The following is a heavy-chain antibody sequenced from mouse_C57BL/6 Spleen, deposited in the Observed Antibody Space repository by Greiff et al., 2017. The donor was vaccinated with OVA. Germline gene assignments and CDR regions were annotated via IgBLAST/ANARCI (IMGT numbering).Heavy chain of an antibody. Sequence: QVQLQQSGAELVKPGASVKLSCKASGYTFTSYWMHWVKQRPGQGLEWIGMIHPNSGSTNYNEKFKSKATLTVDKSSSTAYMQLSSLTSEDSAVYYCARSGDGYLPFSDYWGQGTSVTVSS. D-gene: IGHD2-3*01. V-gene: IGHV1-64*01. CDR2: IHPNSGST. CDR3: ARSGDGYLPFSDY. J-gene: IGHJ4*01. CDR1: GYTFTSYW.